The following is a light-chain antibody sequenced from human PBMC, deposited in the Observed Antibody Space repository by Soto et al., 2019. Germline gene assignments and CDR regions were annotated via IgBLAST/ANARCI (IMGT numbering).Light chain of an antibody. CDR2: SNN. V-gene: IGLV1-44*01. Sequence: SVLTQPPSASGTPGQRVTISCSGSSSNIGSNTVNWYQQLPGTAPKLLIYSNNQRPSGVPDRFSGSKSGTSASLAISGLQSEDEADYYCVAWDDSLNGYVFGTGTKVTVL. CDR3: VAWDDSLNGYV. J-gene: IGLJ1*01. CDR1: SSNIGSNT.